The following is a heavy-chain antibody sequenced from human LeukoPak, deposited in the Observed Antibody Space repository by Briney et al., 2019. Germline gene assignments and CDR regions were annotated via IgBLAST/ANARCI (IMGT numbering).Heavy chain of an antibody. CDR2: IWYDGSNK. CDR1: GFTFSSYG. Sequence: GRSLRLSCAASGFTFSSYGMHWVRQAPGKGLEWVAVIWYDGSNKYYADSVKGRFTISRDNSKNTLYQQMNSLRAEDTAVYYCARVGSGSYGMDVWGKGTTVTVSS. D-gene: IGHD6-19*01. J-gene: IGHJ6*04. V-gene: IGHV3-33*01. CDR3: ARVGSGSYGMDV.